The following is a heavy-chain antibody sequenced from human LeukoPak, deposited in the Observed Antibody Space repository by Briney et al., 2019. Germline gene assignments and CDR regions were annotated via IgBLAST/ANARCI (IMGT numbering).Heavy chain of an antibody. Sequence: GGSLRLSCAASGLTVTNAWMNWVRQAPGKGLEWVANIKQDGSEKYYVDSVKGRFTISRDNAKNSLYLQMNSLRVEDTAVYYCAREYRGSRYFRGQGTLVTVSS. D-gene: IGHD2/OR15-2a*01. J-gene: IGHJ4*02. CDR1: GLTVTNAW. CDR2: IKQDGSEK. CDR3: AREYRGSRYF. V-gene: IGHV3-7*01.